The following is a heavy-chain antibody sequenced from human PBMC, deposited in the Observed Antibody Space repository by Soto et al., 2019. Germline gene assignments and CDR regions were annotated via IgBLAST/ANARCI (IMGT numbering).Heavy chain of an antibody. V-gene: IGHV3-30-3*01. CDR2: ISYDGSNK. J-gene: IGHJ4*02. CDR3: ARDPYGGNSDVLIDY. CDR1: GFTFSSYA. Sequence: QVQLVESGGGVVQPGRSLRLSCAASGFTFSSYAMHWVRQAPGKGLEWVAVISYDGSNKYYADSVKGRFTISRDNSKNTLYLQMNSLRAEDTAVYYCARDPYGGNSDVLIDYWGQGTLDTVSS. D-gene: IGHD4-17*01.